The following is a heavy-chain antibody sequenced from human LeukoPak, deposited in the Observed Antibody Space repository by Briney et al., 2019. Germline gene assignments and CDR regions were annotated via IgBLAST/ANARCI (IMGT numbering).Heavy chain of an antibody. CDR2: IYYSGST. V-gene: IGHV4-59*01. CDR3: ARDHGTSSPFDY. Sequence: SETLSLTCTVSGGSISSYYWSWIRQPPGKGLEWIGDIYYSGSTNYNPSLKSRVTISVDTSKNQFSLQLSSVTAPDTAVYYCARDHGTSSPFDYWGQGTLVTVSS. J-gene: IGHJ4*02. CDR1: GGSISSYY. D-gene: IGHD2-2*01.